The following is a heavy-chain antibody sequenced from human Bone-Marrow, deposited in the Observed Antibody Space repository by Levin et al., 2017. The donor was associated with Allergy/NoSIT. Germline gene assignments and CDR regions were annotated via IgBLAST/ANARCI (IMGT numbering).Heavy chain of an antibody. Sequence: ASVKVSCKASGYNYLDYAITWVRQAPGQGLEWMGSIVGYNGDTDYAQKFQGRVTVTRDTSTRTAYMEVRSLRPDDTAVFYCARVQGIVAEPPATTHYGMDVWGQGTTVIVSS. CDR3: ARVQGIVAEPPATTHYGMDV. V-gene: IGHV1-18*01. CDR1: GYNYLDYA. CDR2: IVGYNGDT. D-gene: IGHD2-2*01. J-gene: IGHJ6*02.